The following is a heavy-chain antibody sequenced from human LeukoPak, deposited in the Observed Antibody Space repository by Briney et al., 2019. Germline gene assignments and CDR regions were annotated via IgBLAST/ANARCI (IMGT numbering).Heavy chain of an antibody. CDR3: ARLQGVSTFDY. Sequence: PGRSLTLSCAASGFTFSSNGMQWVRQAPGKGLEGVALIWYDGSKKYYADSVKGRFTISRDNSENPLYLQLNSLRAEDTAIYYCARLQGVSTFDYWGQGTLVTVSS. CDR2: IWYDGSKK. J-gene: IGHJ4*02. V-gene: IGHV3-33*01. D-gene: IGHD5/OR15-5a*01. CDR1: GFTFSSNG.